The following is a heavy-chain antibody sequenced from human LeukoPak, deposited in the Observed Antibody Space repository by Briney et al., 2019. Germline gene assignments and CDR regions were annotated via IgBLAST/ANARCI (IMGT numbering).Heavy chain of an antibody. CDR2: INSDGSST. J-gene: IGHJ5*02. Sequence: GGSLRLSCAASGFTFSSYWMHWVRQAPGKGLVWVSRINSDGSSTSCADSVKGRFTISRDNAKNTLYLQMNSLRAEDTAVYYCARDSSWYDNWFDPWGQGTLVTVSS. D-gene: IGHD6-13*01. CDR3: ARDSSWYDNWFDP. CDR1: GFTFSSYW. V-gene: IGHV3-74*01.